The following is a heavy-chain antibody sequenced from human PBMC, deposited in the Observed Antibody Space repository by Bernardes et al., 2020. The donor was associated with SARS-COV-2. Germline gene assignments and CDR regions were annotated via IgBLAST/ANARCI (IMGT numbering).Heavy chain of an antibody. V-gene: IGHV3-33*01. Sequence: GGSLRLSCAASGFTFRDYTMHWVRQAPGKGLEWVAVIWHDGSREYYVDSVKGRFAISRDNSNNTLYLQMNNLRVEDTALYRCATEDGEWFESWGQGTRVTVSS. CDR3: ATEDGEWFES. J-gene: IGHJ5*01. CDR1: GFTFRDYT. D-gene: IGHD4-17*01. CDR2: IWHDGSRE.